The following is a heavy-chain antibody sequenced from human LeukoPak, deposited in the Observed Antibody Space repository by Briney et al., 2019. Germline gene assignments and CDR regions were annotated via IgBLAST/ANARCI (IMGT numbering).Heavy chain of an antibody. V-gene: IGHV3-23*01. CDR3: AKSSLSTFYSETDF. D-gene: IGHD1-26*01. Sequence: GGSLRLSCAASGFTFSSYAMSWVRQAPGKGLEWVSGITGSGGSTYYVDSVKGRFTISRDNSNNTLYLQMNSLRAEDTAVYFCAKSSLSTFYSETDFWGQGTLVTVSS. CDR2: ITGSGGST. CDR1: GFTFSSYA. J-gene: IGHJ4*02.